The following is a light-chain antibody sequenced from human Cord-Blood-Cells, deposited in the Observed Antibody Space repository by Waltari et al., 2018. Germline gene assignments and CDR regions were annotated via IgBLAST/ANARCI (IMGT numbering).Light chain of an antibody. CDR3: QQYDNLPS. V-gene: IGKV1-33*01. CDR1: QDISNY. J-gene: IGKJ1*01. CDR2: DAS. Sequence: DLQMTQSPSSLSASVGARVSITCQASQDISNYLNWYQQKPGKAPKPLIYDASNLETGVPSRFSGSGSGTDFTFTISSLQPEDIATYYCQQYDNLPSFGQGTKVEIK.